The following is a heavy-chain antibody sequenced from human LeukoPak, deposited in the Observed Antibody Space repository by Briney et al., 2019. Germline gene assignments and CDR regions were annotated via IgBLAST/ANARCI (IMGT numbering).Heavy chain of an antibody. Sequence: SETLPLTCTVSGVSISSYYWSWIRQPPGKGLEWIGYIYYSGSTNYNPSLKSRVTISVDTSKNQFSLKLSSVTAADTAVYYCVRVSPPHGSGSYLFDYWGQGTLVTVSS. CDR2: IYYSGST. D-gene: IGHD3-10*01. CDR3: VRVSPPHGSGSYLFDY. CDR1: GVSISSYY. J-gene: IGHJ4*02. V-gene: IGHV4-59*01.